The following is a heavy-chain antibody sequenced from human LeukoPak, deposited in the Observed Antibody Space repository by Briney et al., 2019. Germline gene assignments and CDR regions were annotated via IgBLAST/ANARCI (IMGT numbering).Heavy chain of an antibody. CDR1: GFTFSKYW. J-gene: IGHJ4*02. V-gene: IGHV3-74*01. CDR3: ATKQWLAPPPDS. D-gene: IGHD6-19*01. Sequence: GGSLRLSCAASGFTFSKYWMLWVRQAPGKGLESVSRINTDGTVTTYADSVKGRFTASRDNADNTMFLQMDSVRDEDTAVYYCATKQWLAPPPDSWGQGTPVTVSS. CDR2: INTDGTVT.